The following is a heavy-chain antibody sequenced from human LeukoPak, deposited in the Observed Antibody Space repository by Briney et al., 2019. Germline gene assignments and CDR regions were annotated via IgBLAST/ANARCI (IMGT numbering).Heavy chain of an antibody. CDR1: GFTFSIYS. CDR3: ARDPANWFDP. CDR2: ISSSSSTI. Sequence: PGGSLRLSCAVSGFTFSIYSMHWVRQAPGKGLEWVSYISSSSSTIYYADSVKGRFTISRDNAKNSLYLQMNSLRDEDTAVYYCARDPANWFDPWGQGTLVTVSS. V-gene: IGHV3-48*02. J-gene: IGHJ5*02.